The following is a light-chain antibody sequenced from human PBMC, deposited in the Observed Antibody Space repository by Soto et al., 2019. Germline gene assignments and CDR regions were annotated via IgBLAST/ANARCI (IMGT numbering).Light chain of an antibody. CDR3: YSYAGSTTFFV. CDR1: SSDVGRYNL. CDR2: EVT. Sequence: QSALTQPASVSGSPGQSITISCTGTSSDVGRYNLVSWFQQHPGKAPKLMIYEVTKRPSGVSNRFSASKSGNTASLTISGLQAEDEADYYCYSYAGSTTFFVFGGGTKLTV. J-gene: IGLJ2*01. V-gene: IGLV2-23*02.